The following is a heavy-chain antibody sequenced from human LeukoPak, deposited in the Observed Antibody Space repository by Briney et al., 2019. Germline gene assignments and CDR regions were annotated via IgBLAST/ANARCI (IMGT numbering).Heavy chain of an antibody. V-gene: IGHV3-74*01. D-gene: IGHD6-13*01. Sequence: GGSLRLSCAASGFTFSSYWMHWVRQAPGKGLVWVSRINSDGSSTSYADSVKGRFTISRDNVKNTLYLQMNSLRAEDTAVYYCATKAAAYYYYYGMDVWGQGTTVTVSS. J-gene: IGHJ6*02. CDR2: INSDGSST. CDR1: GFTFSSYW. CDR3: ATKAAAYYYYYGMDV.